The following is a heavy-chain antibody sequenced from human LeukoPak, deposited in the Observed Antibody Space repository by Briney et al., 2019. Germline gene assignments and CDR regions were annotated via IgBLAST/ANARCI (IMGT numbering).Heavy chain of an antibody. CDR2: ISYDGSNK. J-gene: IGHJ4*02. CDR3: ARALWVPAAIGY. Sequence: GGSLRLSCAASGFTFSSYGMHWVRQAPGKGLEWVAVISYDGSNKYYADSVKGRFTISRDNSKNTLYLQMNSLRAEDTAVYYCARALWVPAAIGYWGQGTLVTVSS. D-gene: IGHD2-2*02. CDR1: GFTFSSYG. V-gene: IGHV3-30*03.